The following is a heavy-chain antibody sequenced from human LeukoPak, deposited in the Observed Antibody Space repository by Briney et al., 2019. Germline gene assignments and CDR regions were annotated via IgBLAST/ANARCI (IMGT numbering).Heavy chain of an antibody. CDR1: GGSISSRSYY. CDR2: IYYKGNT. J-gene: IGHJ5*02. CDR3: ARVRELDPGYWFDP. Sequence: SETLSLTCTVSGGSISSRSYYWGWIRQPPGKGLEWIGSIYYKGNTYLNPSLKSRVTISEDTSKNQFSLKLSSVTAADTAVYYCARVRELDPGYWFDPWGQGTLATVSS. V-gene: IGHV4-39*07. D-gene: IGHD1-1*01.